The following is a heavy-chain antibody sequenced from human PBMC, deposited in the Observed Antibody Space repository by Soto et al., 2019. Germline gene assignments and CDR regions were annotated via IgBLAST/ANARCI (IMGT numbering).Heavy chain of an antibody. Sequence: ASVKVSCKASGYTFTSYAMHWVRQAPGQRLEWMGWINAGNGNTKYSQKFQGRVTITRDTSASTAYMELSRLRSDDTAVYYCARVVSCSAFHGFYFYYWGQGTLVTISS. J-gene: IGHJ4*02. CDR1: GYTFTSYA. CDR2: INAGNGNT. CDR3: ARVVSCSAFHGFYFYY. V-gene: IGHV1-3*01. D-gene: IGHD2-2*01.